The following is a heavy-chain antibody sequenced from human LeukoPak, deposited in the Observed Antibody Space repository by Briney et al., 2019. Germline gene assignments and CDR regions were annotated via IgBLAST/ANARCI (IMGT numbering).Heavy chain of an antibody. CDR3: ARSSGRGSMAAY. CDR1: GFTFSSFG. J-gene: IGHJ4*02. Sequence: GGSLRLSCAASGFTFSSFGMHWVRQAPGKGLEWVTFIWYDGSNKYYADSVKGRFTISRDNAKNSLYLQMNSLRAEDTAVYYCARSSGRGSMAAYWGQGTLVTVSS. CDR2: IWYDGSNK. D-gene: IGHD6-19*01. V-gene: IGHV3-33*01.